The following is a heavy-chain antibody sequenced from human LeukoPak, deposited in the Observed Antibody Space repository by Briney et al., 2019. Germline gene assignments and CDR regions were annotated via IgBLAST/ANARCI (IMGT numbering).Heavy chain of an antibody. J-gene: IGHJ4*02. V-gene: IGHV3-30-3*01. D-gene: IGHD3-22*01. Sequence: QSGGSLRLSCAASGFTFSSYAMHWVRQAPGKGLEWVAVISYDGSNKYYADSVKGRFTISRDNSKNTLYLQMNSLRDEDTAVYYCAREKGRRNYYDSSGYEFDYWGQGTLITVSS. CDR2: ISYDGSNK. CDR1: GFTFSSYA. CDR3: AREKGRRNYYDSSGYEFDY.